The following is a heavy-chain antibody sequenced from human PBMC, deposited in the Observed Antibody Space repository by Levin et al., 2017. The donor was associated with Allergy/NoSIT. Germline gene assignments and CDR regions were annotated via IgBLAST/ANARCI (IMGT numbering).Heavy chain of an antibody. D-gene: IGHD1-26*01. CDR2: IKQDGSEK. V-gene: IGHV3-7*01. J-gene: IGHJ4*02. CDR1: GFTFSSYW. CDR3: ARGSWRKFDY. Sequence: GESLKISCAASGFTFSSYWMSWVRQAPGKGLEWVANIKQDGSEKYYVDSVKGRFTISRDNAKNSLYLQMNSLRAEDTAVYYCARGSWRKFDYWGQGTLVTVSS.